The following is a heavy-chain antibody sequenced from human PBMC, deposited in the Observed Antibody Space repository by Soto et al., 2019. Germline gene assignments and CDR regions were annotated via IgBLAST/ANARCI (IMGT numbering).Heavy chain of an antibody. CDR1: GDSISSTHW. CDR3: ARGFSGYCSGYYRSPAY. D-gene: IGHD2-15*01. Sequence: SETLSLTCAVSGDSISSTHWWTWVRQPPGKGLEYIGQIFHSGITNYNPSLESRVTISLDKSKSQFSLELNSVTGADTAIYYCARGFSGYCSGYYRSPAYWGQGTLVTVSS. V-gene: IGHV4-4*02. CDR2: IFHSGIT. J-gene: IGHJ4*02.